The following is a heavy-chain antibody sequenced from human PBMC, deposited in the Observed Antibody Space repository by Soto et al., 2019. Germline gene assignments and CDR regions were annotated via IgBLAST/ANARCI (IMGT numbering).Heavy chain of an antibody. D-gene: IGHD7-27*01. J-gene: IGHJ3*02. CDR2: ISYSGST. CDR3: ARHRAWGSAFDI. V-gene: IGHV4-59*08. CDR1: GDSISSYY. Sequence: QVQLQESGPGLVKSSETLSLTCTVSGDSISSYYWSWIRQPPGKGLEWIGYISYSGSTNYYPSLTSRVTISVDTSNSQCALKLSSVTAADTAVYYCARHRAWGSAFDILVQGTMVTVSS.